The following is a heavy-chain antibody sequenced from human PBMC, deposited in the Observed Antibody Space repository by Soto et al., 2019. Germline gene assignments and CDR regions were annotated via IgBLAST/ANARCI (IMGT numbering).Heavy chain of an antibody. V-gene: IGHV3-33*01. CDR1: GFTFSSYG. CDR3: ARDNDYGDYYYYYCMDV. CDR2: IWYDGSNK. Sequence: GGSLRLSCAASGFTFSSYGMHWVRQAPGKGLEWVAVIWYDGSNKYYADSVKGRFTISRDNSKNTLYLQMNSLRAEDTAVYYCARDNDYGDYYYYYCMDVWGQGTTVTVSS. D-gene: IGHD4-17*01. J-gene: IGHJ6*02.